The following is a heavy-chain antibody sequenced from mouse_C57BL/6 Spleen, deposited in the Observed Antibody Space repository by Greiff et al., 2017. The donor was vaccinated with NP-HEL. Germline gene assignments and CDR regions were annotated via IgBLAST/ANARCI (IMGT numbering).Heavy chain of an antibody. V-gene: IGHV1-76*01. J-gene: IGHJ2*01. Sequence: QVTLKVSGAELVRPGASVKLSCKASGYTFTDYYINWVKQRPGQGLEWIARIYPGSGNTYYNEKFKGKATLTAEKSSSTAYMQLSSLTSEDSAVYFCARKPFDYWGQGTTLTVSS. CDR2: IYPGSGNT. CDR3: ARKPFDY. CDR1: GYTFTDYY.